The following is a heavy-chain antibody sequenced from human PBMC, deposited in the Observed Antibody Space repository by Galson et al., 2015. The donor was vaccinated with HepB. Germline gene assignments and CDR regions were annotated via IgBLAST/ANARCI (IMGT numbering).Heavy chain of an antibody. J-gene: IGHJ4*02. CDR1: GFSFSTYV. CDR3: ATTDDSWGDVGDY. V-gene: IGHV3-30*09. D-gene: IGHD3-3*01. CDR2: ISSDAKRK. Sequence: SLRLSCAVSGFSFSTYVIHWVRQAPGKGLEWVAVISSDAKRKFYADSVKGRFAISRDDSQNTVYLHMNSLRPEDTALYYCATTDDSWGDVGDYWGQGALVIVSS.